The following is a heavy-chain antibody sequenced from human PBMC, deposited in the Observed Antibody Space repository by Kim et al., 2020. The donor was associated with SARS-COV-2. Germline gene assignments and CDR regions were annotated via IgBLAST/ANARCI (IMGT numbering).Heavy chain of an antibody. V-gene: IGHV3-9*01. J-gene: IGHJ6*02. D-gene: IGHD4-17*01. CDR3: AKDIHGDYALVYNYYGMDV. Sequence: KGRFTSSRDNAKNSLYLQMNSLRVEDTALYYCAKDIHGDYALVYNYYGMDVWGQGTTVTVSS.